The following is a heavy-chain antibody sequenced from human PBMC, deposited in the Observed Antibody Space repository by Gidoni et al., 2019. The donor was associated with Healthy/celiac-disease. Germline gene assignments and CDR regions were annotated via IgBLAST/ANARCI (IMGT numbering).Heavy chain of an antibody. CDR2: INAGNGNT. CDR1: GYTFTSYA. V-gene: IGHV1-3*01. D-gene: IGHD6-13*01. J-gene: IGHJ3*02. CDR3: ARKSSSWYSDAFDI. Sequence: QVQLVQSGAEVKKPGASVKVSCKASGYTFTSYAMHWVRQAPGQRLEWMGWINAGNGNTKYSKKFQGRVTITRDTSASTAYMELSSLRSEDTAVYYCARKSSSWYSDAFDIWGQGTMVTVSS.